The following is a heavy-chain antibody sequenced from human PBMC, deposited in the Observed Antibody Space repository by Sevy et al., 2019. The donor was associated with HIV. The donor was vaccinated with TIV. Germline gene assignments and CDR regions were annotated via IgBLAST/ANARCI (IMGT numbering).Heavy chain of an antibody. Sequence: GGSLRLSCAASGFTFSSYSTNWVRQAPGKGLEWVSSISSSSSYIYYADSVKGRFTISRDNAKNSLYLQMNSLRAEDTAVYYCAREGGYCSGGSCRYYYGMDVWGQGTTVTVSS. CDR2: ISSSSSYI. V-gene: IGHV3-21*01. D-gene: IGHD2-15*01. CDR3: AREGGYCSGGSCRYYYGMDV. J-gene: IGHJ6*02. CDR1: GFTFSSYS.